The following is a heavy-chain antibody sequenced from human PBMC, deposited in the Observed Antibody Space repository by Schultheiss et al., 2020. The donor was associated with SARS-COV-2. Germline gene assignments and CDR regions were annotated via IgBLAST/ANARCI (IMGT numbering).Heavy chain of an antibody. V-gene: IGHV4-59*01. CDR3: ARDLRAEVVTAFDS. D-gene: IGHD2-21*02. CDR2: IYYSGST. Sequence: SQTLSLTCTVSGGSISSYYWSWIRQPPGKGLEWIGSIYYSGSTYYNPSLKSRVTISVDTSTTQFSLKLSSVTAADTAVYYCARDLRAEVVTAFDSWGQGTLVTVSS. CDR1: GGSISSYY. J-gene: IGHJ5*01.